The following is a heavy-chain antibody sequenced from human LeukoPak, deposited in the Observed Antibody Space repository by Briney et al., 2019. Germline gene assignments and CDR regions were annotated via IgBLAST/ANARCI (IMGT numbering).Heavy chain of an antibody. CDR2: FDPEDGET. J-gene: IGHJ6*02. CDR1: GYTLTELS. V-gene: IGHV1-24*01. CDR3: ATNNEYSSSYYYYYYGMDV. Sequence: ASVKVSCKVSGYTLTELSMHWVRQAPGKGPEWMGGFDPEDGETIYAQKFQGRVTMTEDTSTDTAYMELSSLRSEDTAVYYCATNNEYSSSYYYYYYGMDVWGQGTTVTVSS. D-gene: IGHD6-6*01.